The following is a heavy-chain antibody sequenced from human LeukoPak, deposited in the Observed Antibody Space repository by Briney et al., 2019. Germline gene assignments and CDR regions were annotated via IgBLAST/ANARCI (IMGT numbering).Heavy chain of an antibody. J-gene: IGHJ6*02. D-gene: IGHD5-24*01. CDR3: ARGSYVEMVPYYYYGMDV. Sequence: GASVKVSCKASGYTFTSYGISWVRQAPGQGLEWMGWISAYNGNTNYAQKLQGRVTMTTDTSTSTGYMELRSLRSDDTAVYYCARGSYVEMVPYYYYGMDVWGQGTTVTVSS. V-gene: IGHV1-18*01. CDR1: GYTFTSYG. CDR2: ISAYNGNT.